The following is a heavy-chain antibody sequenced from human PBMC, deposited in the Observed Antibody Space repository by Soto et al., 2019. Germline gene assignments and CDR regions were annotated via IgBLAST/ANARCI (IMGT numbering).Heavy chain of an antibody. V-gene: IGHV2-70*01. D-gene: IGHD3-3*01. J-gene: IGHJ6*02. CDR3: ARMGAYYDFWSGEYYYYYYGMDV. Sequence: GSGPTLVNPTQTLTLTCTFSGFSLSTSGMCVTWIRQPPGKALEWLALIDWDDDKSYSTSLKTRLTISKDTSKNQVVLTMTNMDPVDTATYYCARMGAYYDFWSGEYYYYYYGMDVWGQGTTVTVSS. CDR1: GFSLSTSGMC. CDR2: IDWDDDK.